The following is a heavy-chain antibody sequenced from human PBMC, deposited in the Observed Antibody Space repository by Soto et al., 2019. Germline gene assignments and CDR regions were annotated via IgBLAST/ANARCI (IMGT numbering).Heavy chain of an antibody. Sequence: QVHLVVSGGGVVQPGSSLRLSCAASEFTFRIFAMHWLRQSPGKGLEWVAVISYDGSRKADSVKGRFTVSRDNSWNTLYLQMNSLRAEDTAIYYCARGDREDIEELVGVRPGEYSMDVWGQGTTVTVSS. CDR2: ISYDGSRK. J-gene: IGHJ6*02. CDR3: ARGDREDIEELVGVRPGEYSMDV. V-gene: IGHV3-30-3*01. CDR1: EFTFRIFA. D-gene: IGHD1-26*01.